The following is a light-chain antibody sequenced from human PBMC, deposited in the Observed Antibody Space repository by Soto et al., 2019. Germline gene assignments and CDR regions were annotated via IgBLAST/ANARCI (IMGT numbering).Light chain of an antibody. V-gene: IGKV3-15*01. CDR3: QQYSKWPLS. J-gene: IGKJ2*01. CDR2: DVS. CDR1: QSVSSS. Sequence: EIVMTQSPATLSVSPGERATLSCGASQSVSSSLAWYQHKPGQAPRLLIYDVSTRATGIPARFSGSGSGTEFTLTISSLQSEDFAVYYCQQYSKWPLSFGQGTKLEIK.